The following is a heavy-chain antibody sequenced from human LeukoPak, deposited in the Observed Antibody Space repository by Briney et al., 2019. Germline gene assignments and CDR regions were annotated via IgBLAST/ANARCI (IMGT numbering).Heavy chain of an antibody. V-gene: IGHV4-59*01. CDR3: ARTTEGGYTYDYFYYYMDV. CDR2: IYYSGST. J-gene: IGHJ6*03. Sequence: SETLSLTCTVSGGSISSYCWSWIRQPPGKGLEWIGYIYYSGSTNYNPSLKSRVTISVDPSKNQFSLKLSSVTAADTAVYYCARTTEGGYTYDYFYYYMDVWGKGTTVTISS. CDR1: GGSISSYC. D-gene: IGHD5-18*01.